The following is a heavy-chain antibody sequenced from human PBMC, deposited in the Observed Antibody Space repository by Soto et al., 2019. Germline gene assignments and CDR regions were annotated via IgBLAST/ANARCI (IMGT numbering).Heavy chain of an antibody. D-gene: IGHD6-6*01. Sequence: DMSRVRQAPGKGLEWVSVIYSGGSTYYADSVKGRFTISRDNSKNTLYLQMNSLRAEDTGVYYCARVDVPYWGQGTLVT. J-gene: IGHJ4*02. CDR2: IYSGGST. V-gene: IGHV3-53*01. CDR1: D. CDR3: ARVDVPY.